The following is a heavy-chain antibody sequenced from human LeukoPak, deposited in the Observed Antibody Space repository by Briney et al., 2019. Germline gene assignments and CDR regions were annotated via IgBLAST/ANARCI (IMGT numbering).Heavy chain of an antibody. D-gene: IGHD3-10*01. V-gene: IGHV3-48*03. J-gene: IGHJ4*02. Sequence: GGSLRLSCAASRFTFSNYEMNWVRQAPGKGLEWVSYISSSGSTIYYADSVKGRFTISRDHAKNSLYLQLNSLRAEDTAVYFCARGPMVRGIFDYWGQGTLVTVSS. CDR2: ISSSGSTI. CDR3: ARGPMVRGIFDY. CDR1: RFTFSNYE.